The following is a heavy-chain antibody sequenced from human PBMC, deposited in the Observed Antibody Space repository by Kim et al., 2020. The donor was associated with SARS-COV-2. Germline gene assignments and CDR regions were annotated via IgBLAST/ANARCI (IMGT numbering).Heavy chain of an antibody. J-gene: IGHJ5*02. CDR3: AGDRFDP. Sequence: GGSLRLSCAFSGYTFSTFWMHWVRQAPGKGLMSVSHINTDGTTTTYADSVQGRFTISRDNAKNTVYLQMNSLRVEDTSVYYCAGDRFDPWGQGTLVTVSS. V-gene: IGHV3-74*01. CDR1: GYTFSTFW. CDR2: INTDGTTT.